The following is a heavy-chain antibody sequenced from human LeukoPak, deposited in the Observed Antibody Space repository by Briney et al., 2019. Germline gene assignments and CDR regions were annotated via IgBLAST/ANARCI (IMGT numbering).Heavy chain of an antibody. V-gene: IGHV3-23*01. D-gene: IGHD3-9*01. CDR2: IDYGGGAT. CDR1: GFTFNTYA. J-gene: IGHJ4*02. CDR3: TMQLLLAGTIDS. Sequence: PGGSLRLSCAASGFTFNTYAMNWVRQTPGKGLEWVSSIDYGGGATYYADSVKGRFTISRDNSKSTLYLEMNNLRAEDTALYYCTMQLLLAGTIDSWGQGTLVTVSS.